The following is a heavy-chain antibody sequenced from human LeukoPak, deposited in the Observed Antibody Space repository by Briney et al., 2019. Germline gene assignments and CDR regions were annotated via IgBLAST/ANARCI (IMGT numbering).Heavy chain of an antibody. CDR2: ISGSGGST. CDR1: GFTFSSYA. Sequence: PGGSLRLSCAASGFTFSSYAMSWVRQAPGKGLEWVSAISGSGGSTYYADSVKGRFTISRDNSKNTLYLQMNSLRAEDTAVYYCTRTHSKHYYFDYWGQGTLVTVSS. CDR3: TRTHSKHYYFDY. V-gene: IGHV3-23*01. J-gene: IGHJ4*02. D-gene: IGHD1-7*01.